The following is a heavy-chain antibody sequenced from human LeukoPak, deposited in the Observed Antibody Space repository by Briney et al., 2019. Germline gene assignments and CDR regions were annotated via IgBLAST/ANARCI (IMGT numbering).Heavy chain of an antibody. CDR2: IYSTGST. D-gene: IGHD3-10*01. V-gene: IGHV4-4*07. Sequence: PSETLSLTCDVSGGSVRSYWWGWVRQPAGKGLEWLGRIYSTGSTRFNPSLKSRLTLSIDTSTNQFSLTLTSVTAADTAVYFCARQGYTLIYYFLDYWSQGTLVTVSS. CDR1: GGSVRSYW. CDR3: ARQGYTLIYYFLDY. J-gene: IGHJ4*02.